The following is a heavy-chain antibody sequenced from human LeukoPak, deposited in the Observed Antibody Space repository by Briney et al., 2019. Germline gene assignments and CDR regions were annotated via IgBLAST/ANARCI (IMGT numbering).Heavy chain of an antibody. CDR3: ARHYSGGVFDI. Sequence: GGSLRLSCAASGFTFNTYAMSWVRQPPGKGLEWVSSISYSGGSTYYADSVKGRFTISRDNSMNTLYLQMSSLRAEDTALYYCARHYSGGVFDIWGQGTMVTVSS. CDR1: GFTFNTYA. J-gene: IGHJ3*02. D-gene: IGHD2-8*02. V-gene: IGHV3-23*01. CDR2: ISYSGGST.